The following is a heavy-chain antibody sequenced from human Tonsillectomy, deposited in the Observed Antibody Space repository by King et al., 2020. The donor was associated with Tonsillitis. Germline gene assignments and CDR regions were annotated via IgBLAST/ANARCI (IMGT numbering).Heavy chain of an antibody. J-gene: IGHJ6*02. CDR2: INHSGST. CDR3: ARVVLWFGELSSGMDV. Sequence: VQLQQWGAGLLKPSETLSLTCAVYGGSFSGYYWSWIRQPPGKGLEWIGEINHSGSTNYNPSLKSRVTVSVDTSKNQFSLKLCSVTAADTAVYYCARVVLWFGELSSGMDVWGQGTTVTVSS. CDR1: GGSFSGYY. D-gene: IGHD3-10*01. V-gene: IGHV4-34*01.